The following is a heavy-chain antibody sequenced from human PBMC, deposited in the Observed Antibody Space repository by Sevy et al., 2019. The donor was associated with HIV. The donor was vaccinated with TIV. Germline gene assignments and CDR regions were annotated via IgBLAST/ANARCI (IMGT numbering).Heavy chain of an antibody. V-gene: IGHV3-11*06. Sequence: GGSLRLSCAASGFTFSDYYMSWIRQAPGKGLEWVSYISSSSSYTNYADSVKGRFTISRDNAKNSLYLQMNSLRAEETAVYYCARAGLAYYYYGMDVWGQGTTVTVSS. CDR1: GFTFSDYY. CDR3: ARAGLAYYYYGMDV. J-gene: IGHJ6*02. CDR2: ISSSSSYT.